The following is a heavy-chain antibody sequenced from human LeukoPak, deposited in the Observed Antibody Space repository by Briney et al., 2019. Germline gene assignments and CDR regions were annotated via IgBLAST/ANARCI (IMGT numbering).Heavy chain of an antibody. CDR3: ARGPRNGAAAVI. D-gene: IGHD6-13*01. CDR2: MNPNSGNT. V-gene: IGHV1-8*01. J-gene: IGHJ4*02. CDR1: GYTFTSYD. Sequence: ASVKVSCKASGYTFTSYDINWVRQATGQGLEWMGWMNPNSGNTGYAQKFQGRVTMTRNTSISTAYMELSSLRSEDTAVYYCARGPRNGAAAVIWGQGTLVTVSS.